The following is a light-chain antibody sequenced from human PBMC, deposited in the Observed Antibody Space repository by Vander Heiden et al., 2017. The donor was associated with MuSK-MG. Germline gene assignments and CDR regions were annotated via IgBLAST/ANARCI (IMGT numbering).Light chain of an antibody. CDR3: NSITSSGNVWV. CDR2: DVS. CDR1: GSDVGGYNY. J-gene: IGLJ2*01. Sequence: QSALTQPAPVSGSPGQSITIPCTGTGSDVGGYNYVYWYQQFSGKAPKLIIYDVSYRPSGVSNRFSGSKSGSTASLTISGLQPEDEAEYYCNSITSSGNVWVFGRGTKLSVL. V-gene: IGLV2-14*01.